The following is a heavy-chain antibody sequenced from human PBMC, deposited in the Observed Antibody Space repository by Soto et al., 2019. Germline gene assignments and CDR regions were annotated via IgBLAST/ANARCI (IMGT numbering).Heavy chain of an antibody. CDR2: IYHSGST. Sequence: SETLSLTCSVSGGSISSGGYSWSWIRQPPGKGLEWIGYIYHSGSTNYNPSLKSRVTISVDKSKNQFSLKLSSVTAADTAVYYCARIVSARRAWQQPVWGQGTTVTVSS. J-gene: IGHJ6*02. CDR3: ARIVSARRAWQQPV. D-gene: IGHD6-13*01. CDR1: GGSISSGGYS. V-gene: IGHV4-61*08.